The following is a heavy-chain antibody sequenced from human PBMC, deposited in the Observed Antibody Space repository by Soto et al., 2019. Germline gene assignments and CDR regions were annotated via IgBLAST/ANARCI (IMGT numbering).Heavy chain of an antibody. Sequence: SETLSLTCAVSGYSISSGYYWGWIRQPPGKGLEWIGSIYHSGSTYYNPSLKSRVTISVDTSKNQFSLKLSSVTAADTAVYYCARVGSSGWSPDYWGQGTLVT. CDR1: GYSISSGYY. D-gene: IGHD6-19*01. CDR2: IYHSGST. V-gene: IGHV4-38-2*01. CDR3: ARVGSSGWSPDY. J-gene: IGHJ4*02.